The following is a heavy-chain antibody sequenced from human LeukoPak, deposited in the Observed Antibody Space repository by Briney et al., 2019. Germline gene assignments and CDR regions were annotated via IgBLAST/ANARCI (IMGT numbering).Heavy chain of an antibody. J-gene: IGHJ4*02. CDR2: IYYSGST. V-gene: IGHV4-59*01. CDR3: ARAVGGPAAAGRRDFDH. CDR1: GGSISSYY. Sequence: SETLSLTCTVSGGSISSYYWSWIRQPPGKGLEWIGYIYYSGSTNYNPSLKSRVTISVDTSKNQFPLKLSSVTAADTAVYYCARAVGGPAAAGRRDFDHWGQGTLVTVSS. D-gene: IGHD6-13*01.